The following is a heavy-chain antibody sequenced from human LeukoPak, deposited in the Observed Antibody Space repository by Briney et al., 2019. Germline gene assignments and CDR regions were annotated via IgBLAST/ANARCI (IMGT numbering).Heavy chain of an antibody. CDR3: AREDSSGYYPDY. J-gene: IGHJ4*02. V-gene: IGHV3-33*01. Sequence: PGRSLRLSCAASGFTFSSYGMHWVRQAPGKGLEWVAVIWYDGSNKYYADSVKGRFTIPRDNSKNTLYLQMNSLRAEDTAVYYCAREDSSGYYPDYWGQGTLVTVSS. CDR2: IWYDGSNK. D-gene: IGHD3-22*01. CDR1: GFTFSSYG.